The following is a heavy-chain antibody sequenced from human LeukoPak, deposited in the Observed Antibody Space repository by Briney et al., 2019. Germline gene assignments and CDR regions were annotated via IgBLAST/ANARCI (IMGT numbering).Heavy chain of an antibody. V-gene: IGHV3-21*01. CDR1: GFTLSSYS. CDR2: ISSSSSYI. D-gene: IGHD3-3*01. Sequence: GGSLRLSCAASGFTLSSYSMNWVRQAPGKGLEWVSSISSSSSYIYYADSVKGRFTISRDNAKNSLYLQMNSLRAEDTAVYYCAREAYDFWSGAYYYYYMDVWGKGTTVTVSS. J-gene: IGHJ6*03. CDR3: AREAYDFWSGAYYYYYMDV.